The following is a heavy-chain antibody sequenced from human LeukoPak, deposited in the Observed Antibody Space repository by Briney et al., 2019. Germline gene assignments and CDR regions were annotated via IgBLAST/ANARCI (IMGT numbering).Heavy chain of an antibody. V-gene: IGHV3-74*01. CDR3: AGVSIADSYNYYYVDV. CDR1: GFTFSSYW. J-gene: IGHJ6*03. CDR2: INTDGSTT. D-gene: IGHD2-21*01. Sequence: GGSLRLSCAASGFTFSSYWMHWVRQAPGKGLVWVSRINTDGSTTSYVDSVKGRFTISRDNAKNTLYLQMNSLRVEDAGVYYCAGVSIADSYNYYYVDVWGKGTTVTVSS.